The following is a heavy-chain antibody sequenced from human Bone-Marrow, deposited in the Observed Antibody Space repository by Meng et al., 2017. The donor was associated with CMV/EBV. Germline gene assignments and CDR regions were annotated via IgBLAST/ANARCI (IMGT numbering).Heavy chain of an antibody. CDR3: AYLRATGYSSSWPYYYYYYGMDV. V-gene: IGHV1-69*02. D-gene: IGHD6-13*01. Sequence: SVKVSCKASGGTFSSYTISWVRQAPGQGLEWMGRIIPILGIANYAQKFQGRVTITADKSTSTAYMELSSLRSEDTAVYYCAYLRATGYSSSWPYYYYYYGMDVWGRGTTVTVSS. J-gene: IGHJ6*02. CDR1: GGTFSSYT. CDR2: IIPILGIA.